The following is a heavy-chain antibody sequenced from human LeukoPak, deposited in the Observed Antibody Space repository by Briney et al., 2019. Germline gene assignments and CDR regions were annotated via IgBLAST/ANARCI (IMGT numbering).Heavy chain of an antibody. CDR3: EAERNFWALDF. CDR2: ISKDGGNR. D-gene: IGHD1-7*01. Sequence: GGSLRLSCAASGFTFSDYAMHWVRQTPGKGLEWVALISKDGGNRFYADSVKGRFTISRDNSKNTVYLQMDSLRVEDTAAYYCEAERNFWALDFWGQGTLVTVSS. V-gene: IGHV3-30-3*01. J-gene: IGHJ4*02. CDR1: GFTFSDYA.